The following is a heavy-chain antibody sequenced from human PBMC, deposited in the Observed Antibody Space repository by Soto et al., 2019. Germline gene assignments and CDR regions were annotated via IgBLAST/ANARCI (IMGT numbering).Heavy chain of an antibody. J-gene: IGHJ4*02. CDR1: GGSISSSSYY. CDR2: IYYSGST. CDR3: AILGIVVVVGETDNY. V-gene: IGHV4-39*01. D-gene: IGHD2-15*01. Sequence: QLQLQESGPGLVKPSETLSLTCTVSGGSISSSSYYWGWIRQPPGKGLEWIGSIYYSGSTYYNPSLKSRVTISVDTSKNQFSLKLSSVTAADTAVYYCAILGIVVVVGETDNYWGQGTLVTVSS.